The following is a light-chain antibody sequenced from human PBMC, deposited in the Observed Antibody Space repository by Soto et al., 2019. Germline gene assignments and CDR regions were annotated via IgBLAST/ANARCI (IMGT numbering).Light chain of an antibody. V-gene: IGLV2-8*01. CDR2: GVS. Sequence: QSVLTQPPSASGSPGQSVTISCTGTSSDVGGYNYVSWYQQHPGKAPKLMIYGVSKRPSGVPDRFSGSKSGNTASLTVSGLQAEDEADYYCSSYAGSNIPYVFGTGTKV. CDR3: SSYAGSNIPYV. J-gene: IGLJ1*01. CDR1: SSDVGGYNY.